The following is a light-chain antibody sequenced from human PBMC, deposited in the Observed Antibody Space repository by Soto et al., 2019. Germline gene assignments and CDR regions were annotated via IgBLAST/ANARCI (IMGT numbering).Light chain of an antibody. CDR3: SSYTTNTTLV. Sequence: QSALAQPASVSGSPGQSITISCTGTTSDVGNYNYASWFQQHPGKPPKLMIYEVTNRPSGVSNRFSGSKAGITASLTISGLQAEDEADYYCSSYTTNTTLVFGTGTKVTV. CDR2: EVT. CDR1: TSDVGNYNY. V-gene: IGLV2-14*01. J-gene: IGLJ1*01.